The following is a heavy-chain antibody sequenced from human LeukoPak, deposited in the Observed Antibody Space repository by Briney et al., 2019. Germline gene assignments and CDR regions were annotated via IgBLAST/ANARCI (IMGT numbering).Heavy chain of an antibody. CDR1: GFTFSAYR. D-gene: IGHD2-15*01. V-gene: IGHV3-48*01. CDR2: ISSNSGTI. J-gene: IGHJ4*02. Sequence: GRSLTLSCTASGFTFSAYRMSWVRQAPGKGLEWLSYISSNSGTIHYADSVKGRFTISRDNAKNSLYLQMNSLTAEDTAVYYCARGGSSSGYDYWGQGTLVTVSS. CDR3: ARGGSSSGYDY.